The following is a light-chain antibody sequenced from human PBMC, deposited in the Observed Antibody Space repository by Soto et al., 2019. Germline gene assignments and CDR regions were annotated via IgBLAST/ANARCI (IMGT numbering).Light chain of an antibody. V-gene: IGKV1-5*03. Sequence: DVRLTQSPSILSASVGDRVTITCRAREDIRRWLAWYQQKPGKAPKLLIYKASTLESGVPSRFSGSGSGTEFTLTISSLQPDDSETYHCQQYNRRLSLGPGTKVEIK. J-gene: IGKJ3*01. CDR3: QQYNRRLS. CDR2: KAS. CDR1: EDIRRW.